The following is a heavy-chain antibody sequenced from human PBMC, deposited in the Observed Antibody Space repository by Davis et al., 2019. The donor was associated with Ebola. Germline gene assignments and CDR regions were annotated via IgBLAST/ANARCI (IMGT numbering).Heavy chain of an antibody. V-gene: IGHV3-23*01. J-gene: IGHJ6*04. Sequence: PGGSLRLSCAASGFTFSSYAMSWVRQAPGKGLEWVSAISGSGGSTYYADSVKGRFTISRDNSKNTLYLQMNSLRAEDTAVYYCARDGAYSSSWYSSEGYFYGMDVWGKGTTVTVSS. CDR3: ARDGAYSSSWYSSEGYFYGMDV. CDR1: GFTFSSYA. D-gene: IGHD6-13*01. CDR2: ISGSGGST.